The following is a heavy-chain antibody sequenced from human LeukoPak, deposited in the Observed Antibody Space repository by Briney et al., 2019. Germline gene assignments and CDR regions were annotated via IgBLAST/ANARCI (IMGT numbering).Heavy chain of an antibody. CDR3: ASDYKSITMRKGQYFDY. J-gene: IGHJ4*02. Sequence: PSETLSLTCTVSGGSINSGTYYWGWIRQPPGKGLEWIASMYHDGRTSYNPSLESRVTISIDTSTNQFSLKLSSVTAADTAVYYCASDYKSITMRKGQYFDYWGQGVLVTVSS. CDR1: GGSINSGTYY. CDR2: MYHDGRT. V-gene: IGHV4-39*01. D-gene: IGHD1-14*01.